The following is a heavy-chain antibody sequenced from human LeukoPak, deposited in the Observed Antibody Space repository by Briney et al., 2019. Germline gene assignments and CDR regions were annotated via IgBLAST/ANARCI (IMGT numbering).Heavy chain of an antibody. V-gene: IGHV4-59*01. J-gene: IGHJ4*02. CDR2: IYYSGST. CDR3: ARGRWSAVAGTIYDY. CDR1: GGSSSSYY. D-gene: IGHD6-19*01. Sequence: SETLSLTCTVSGGSSSSYYWSWIRQPPGKGLEWIGYIYYSGSTNYNPSLKSRVTISVDTSKNQFSLKLSSVTAADTAVYYCARGRWSAVAGTIYDYWGQGTLVTVSS.